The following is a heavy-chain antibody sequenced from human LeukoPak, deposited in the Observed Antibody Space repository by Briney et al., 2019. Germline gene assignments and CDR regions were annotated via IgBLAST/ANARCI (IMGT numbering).Heavy chain of an antibody. CDR2: ISGTDGTT. Sequence: PGGSLRLSCAASGFTVSSNYMSWVRQAPGKGLEWVSAISGTDGTTYYADSVKGRFIISRDNSKNTLYLQMNSLKTEDTAVYYCTTRGGSFSIFDYWGQGTLVTVSS. D-gene: IGHD1-26*01. CDR3: TTRGGSFSIFDY. J-gene: IGHJ4*02. V-gene: IGHV3-23*01. CDR1: GFTVSSNY.